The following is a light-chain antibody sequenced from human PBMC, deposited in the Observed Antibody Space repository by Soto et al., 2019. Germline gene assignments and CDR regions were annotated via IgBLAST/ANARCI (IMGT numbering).Light chain of an antibody. CDR2: EVS. CDR3: SSYTSSSTLRV. CDR1: SSDVGGYNY. V-gene: IGLV2-14*01. J-gene: IGLJ3*02. Sequence: QSALTQPASVSGSPGQSITISCTGTSSDVGGYNYVSWYQQHPGKAPKLMIYEVSNRPSGVSHRFSGSKTGNTASLTISGRQAEDEADYYYSSYTSSSTLRVFGGGTKLTVL.